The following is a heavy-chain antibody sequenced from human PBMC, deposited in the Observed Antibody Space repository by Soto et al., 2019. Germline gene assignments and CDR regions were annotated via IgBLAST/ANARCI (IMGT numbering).Heavy chain of an antibody. Sequence: GASVKVSCKASGYNFNIYGINWFRQARGQGLELMGWISAYDGKTTYAEKFQGRVTMTTDASTSTAYMELRSLRSEDTAVYYCARDPHEYCTSYWFEPSGQGTMVTVSS. CDR3: ARDPHEYCTSYWFEP. CDR2: ISAYDGKT. CDR1: GYNFNIYG. J-gene: IGHJ5*02. D-gene: IGHD6-6*01. V-gene: IGHV1-18*01.